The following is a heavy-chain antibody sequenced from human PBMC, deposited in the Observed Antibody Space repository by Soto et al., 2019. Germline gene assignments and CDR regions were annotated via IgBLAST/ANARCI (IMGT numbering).Heavy chain of an antibody. J-gene: IGHJ5*02. CDR3: ARGPLCEAAGTCGWFDP. D-gene: IGHD6-13*01. V-gene: IGHV4-59*01. CDR1: GGSISSYY. Sequence: SETLSLTCIVSGGSISSYYWSWIRQPPGKGLEWIGYIYYSGSTNYNPSLKSRVTISVDTSKNQFSLKLSSVTAADTAVYYCARGPLCEAAGTCGWFDPWGQGTLVTVSS. CDR2: IYYSGST.